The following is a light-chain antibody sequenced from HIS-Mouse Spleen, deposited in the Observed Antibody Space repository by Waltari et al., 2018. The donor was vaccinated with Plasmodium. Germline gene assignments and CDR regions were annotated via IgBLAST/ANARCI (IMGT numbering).Light chain of an antibody. V-gene: IGLV2-11*01. CDR3: CSYAGSYTYV. CDR2: DVS. Sequence: QSALTQPRSVSGSPGQSVTISCPGTSSDVGGYHYVSCYQQHPGKAPKLMIYDVSKRPSGVPDRFSGSKSGNTASLTISGLQAEDEADYYCCSYAGSYTYVFGTGTKVTVL. J-gene: IGLJ1*01. CDR1: SSDVGGYHY.